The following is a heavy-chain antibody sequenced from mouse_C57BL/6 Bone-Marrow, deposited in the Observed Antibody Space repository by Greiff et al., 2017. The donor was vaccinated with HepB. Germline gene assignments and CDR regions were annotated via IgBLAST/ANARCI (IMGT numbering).Heavy chain of an antibody. V-gene: IGHV5-6*01. CDR1: GFTFSSYG. J-gene: IGHJ2*01. CDR2: ISSGGSYT. CDR3: ARHGSIDY. D-gene: IGHD4-1*01. Sequence: EVQVVESGGDLVNPGGSLKLSCAASGFTFSSYGMSWVRQTPDKRLEWVATISSGGSYTYYPDSVKGRFTISRDNAKNTLYLQMSSLKSEDTAMYYCARHGSIDYWGQGTTLTVSS.